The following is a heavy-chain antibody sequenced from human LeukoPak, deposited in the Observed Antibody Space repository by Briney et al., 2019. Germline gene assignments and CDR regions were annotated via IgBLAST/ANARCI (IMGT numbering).Heavy chain of an antibody. CDR2: ISSSSSTK. Sequence: GGSLRLSCAASGFTFSSYNMNWVRQAPGKGLEWVSHISSSSSTKYYADSVKGRFTISRDNAKNSLYLQMSSLRAEDTAVYYCARAEWLLFPYYFAYWGQGTLVTVSS. CDR3: ARAEWLLFPYYFAY. CDR1: GFTFSSYN. D-gene: IGHD3-3*01. V-gene: IGHV3-48*01. J-gene: IGHJ4*02.